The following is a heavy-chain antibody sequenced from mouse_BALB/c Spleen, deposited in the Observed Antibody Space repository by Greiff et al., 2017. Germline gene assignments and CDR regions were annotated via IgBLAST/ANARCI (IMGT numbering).Heavy chain of an antibody. CDR2: INPSNGGT. Sequence: QVQLQQSGAELVKPGASVKLSCKASGYTFTSYYMYWVKQRPGQGLEWIGEINPSNGGTNFNEKFKSKATLTVDKSSSTAYMQLSSLTSEDSAVYYCTREDCYYKGDAMDYWGQGTSVTVSA. D-gene: IGHD2-3*01. V-gene: IGHV1S81*02. CDR3: TREDCYYKGDAMDY. J-gene: IGHJ4*01. CDR1: GYTFTSYY.